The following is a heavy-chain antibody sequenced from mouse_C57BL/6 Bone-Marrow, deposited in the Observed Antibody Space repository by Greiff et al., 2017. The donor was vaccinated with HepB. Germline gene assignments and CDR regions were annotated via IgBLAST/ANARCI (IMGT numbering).Heavy chain of an antibody. CDR2: SRNKANDYTT. D-gene: IGHD2-5*01. J-gene: IGHJ1*03. V-gene: IGHV7-1*01. CDR3: ARDAYSNYGYFDV. CDR1: GFTFSDFY. Sequence: EVQLVESGGGLVQSGRSLRLSCATSGFTFSDFYMEWVRQAPGKGLEWIAASRNKANDYTTEYSASVKGRFIVSRDTSQSILYLQMNALRAEDTAIYYCARDAYSNYGYFDVWGTGTTVTVSS.